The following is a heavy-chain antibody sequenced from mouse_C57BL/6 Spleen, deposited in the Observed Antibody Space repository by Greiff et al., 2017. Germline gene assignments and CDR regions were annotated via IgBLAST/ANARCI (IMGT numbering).Heavy chain of an antibody. CDR3: ESDAPLYYGISYGYAMDY. V-gene: IGHV7-1*01. J-gene: IGHJ4*01. CDR2: SRQKANDYTT. Sequence: EVKLVESGGGLVQSGRSLRLSCATSGFTFSDFYMEWVRQAPGQGLEWIAASRQKANDYTTEYSSSVKGRFIVSRDTSPSILYLQMNALRAEATAIYYCESDAPLYYGISYGYAMDYWGQGTSVTVSS. CDR1: GFTFSDFY. D-gene: IGHD1-1*01.